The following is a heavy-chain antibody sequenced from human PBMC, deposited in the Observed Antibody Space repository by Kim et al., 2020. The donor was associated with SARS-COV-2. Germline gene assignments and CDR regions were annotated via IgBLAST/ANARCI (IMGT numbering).Heavy chain of an antibody. CDR3: ARAPGYSYGSKFDY. CDR1: GGSFSGYY. V-gene: IGHV4-34*01. CDR2: INHSGST. J-gene: IGHJ4*02. Sequence: SETLSLTCAVYGGSFSGYYWSWIRQPPGKGLEWIGEINHSGSTNYNPSLKSRVTISVDTSKNQFSLKLSSVTAADTAVYYCARAPGYSYGSKFDYWGQGT. D-gene: IGHD5-18*01.